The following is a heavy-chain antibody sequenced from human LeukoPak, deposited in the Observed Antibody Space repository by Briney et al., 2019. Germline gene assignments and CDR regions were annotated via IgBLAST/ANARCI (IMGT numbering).Heavy chain of an antibody. J-gene: IGHJ5*02. CDR2: ISGSGGST. CDR1: GYTFSSYA. Sequence: GGSLRLSCAASGYTFSSYAMSWVRQAPGKGLEWVSAISGSGGSTYYADSVKGRFTISRDNSKNTLYLQMNSLRAEDTAVYYCAKAYWGSDWFDPWGQGTLVTVSS. V-gene: IGHV3-23*01. CDR3: AKAYWGSDWFDP. D-gene: IGHD3-16*01.